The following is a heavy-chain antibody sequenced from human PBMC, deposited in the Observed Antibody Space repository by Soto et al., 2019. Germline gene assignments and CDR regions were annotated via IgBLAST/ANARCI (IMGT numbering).Heavy chain of an antibody. V-gene: IGHV3-30*18. D-gene: IGHD6-19*01. J-gene: IGHJ6*02. CDR1: GFTFSSYG. Sequence: GGSLRLSCAASGFTFSSYGMHWVRQAPGKGLEWVAVISYDGSNKYYADSVKGRFTISRDNSKNTLYLQMNSLRAEDTAVYYCAKDSSGWIYYGMDVWGQGTTVTVSS. CDR3: AKDSSGWIYYGMDV. CDR2: ISYDGSNK.